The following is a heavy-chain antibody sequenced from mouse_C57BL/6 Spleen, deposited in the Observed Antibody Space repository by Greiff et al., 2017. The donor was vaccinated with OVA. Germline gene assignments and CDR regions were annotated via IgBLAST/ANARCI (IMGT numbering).Heavy chain of an antibody. CDR2: IWGVGST. D-gene: IGHD1-1*01. Sequence: VKLMESGPGLVAPSQSLSITCTVSGFSLTSYGVDWVRQSPGKGLEWLGVIWGVGSTNYNSALKSRLSISKDNSKSQVFLKMNSLQTDDTAMYYCASSGGSSFWFAYWGQGTLVTVSA. J-gene: IGHJ3*01. CDR1: GFSLTSYG. V-gene: IGHV2-6*01. CDR3: ASSGGSSFWFAY.